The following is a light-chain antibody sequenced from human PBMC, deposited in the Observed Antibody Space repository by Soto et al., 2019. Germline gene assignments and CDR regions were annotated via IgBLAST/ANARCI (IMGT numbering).Light chain of an antibody. CDR2: GAS. Sequence: DVQVTQSPSFVSASVGDRVTITCRASQGIGTWLAWYQQKPGAAPYLLISGASNLESGVPARFSGSGLGTHFTIPTDSLRPEYSATYYCQQTSSFPIAFGQGKRLKI. CDR1: QGIGTW. V-gene: IGKV1D-12*01. CDR3: QQTSSFPIA. J-gene: IGKJ5*01.